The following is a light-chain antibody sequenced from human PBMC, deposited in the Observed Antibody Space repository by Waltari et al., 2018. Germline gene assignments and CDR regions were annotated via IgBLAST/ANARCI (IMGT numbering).Light chain of an antibody. V-gene: IGLV3-1*01. J-gene: IGLJ1*01. CDR3: QTWDSRNAV. CDR2: EDS. CDR1: KLGEKF. Sequence: SYELTQPSSVSVSPGETVRITCSVHKLGEKFVSWYQQRPGQSPVVVICEDSQRPSGIPGRFSGSNSGNTATLTISGTQAMDEADYYCQTWDSRNAVFGSATKVTVL.